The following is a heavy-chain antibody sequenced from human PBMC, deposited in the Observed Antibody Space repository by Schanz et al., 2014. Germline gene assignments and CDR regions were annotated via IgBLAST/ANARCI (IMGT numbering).Heavy chain of an antibody. CDR1: GFTFSNYA. V-gene: IGHV3-30*04. D-gene: IGHD5-18*01. CDR2: ILYDGSKT. J-gene: IGHJ3*02. Sequence: QVQLVESGGGVVQPGRSLRLSCAASGFTFSNYAMHWVRQAPGKGLEWVAVILYDGSKTYYADSVKGRFTISRDNSKNTLSLQMNSLRAEDTAVYYCAREEGYGYGPGAFDIWGQGTMVTVSS. CDR3: AREEGYGYGPGAFDI.